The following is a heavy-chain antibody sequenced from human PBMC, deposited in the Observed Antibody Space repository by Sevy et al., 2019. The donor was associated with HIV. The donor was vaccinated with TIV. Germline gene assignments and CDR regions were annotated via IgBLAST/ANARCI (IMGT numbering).Heavy chain of an antibody. Sequence: GGSLRLSCAASGFALSNYYAMHWVRQAPGKGLEWVALISYDGSDKYYADSVKGRFTISRDNSKNTLYLQMNSLRAEDTAVYYCAKDMIRGALEDYYYGMDVWGQGTTVTVSS. D-gene: IGHD3-10*01. J-gene: IGHJ6*02. V-gene: IGHV3-30-3*01. CDR3: AKDMIRGALEDYYYGMDV. CDR2: ISYDGSDK. CDR1: GFALSNYYA.